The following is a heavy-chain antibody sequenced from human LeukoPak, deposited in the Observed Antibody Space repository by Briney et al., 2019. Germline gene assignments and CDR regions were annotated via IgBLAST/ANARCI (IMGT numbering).Heavy chain of an antibody. D-gene: IGHD6-13*01. CDR3: ARSAYSSSWTWFDP. J-gene: IGHJ5*02. CDR2: IYYSGST. CDR1: GGSISSYY. V-gene: IGHV4-59*01. Sequence: SETLSLTCTVSGGSISSYYWSWIRQPPGKGLEWIGYIYYSGSTNYNPSLRSRVTISVGTSKNQFSLKLSSVTAADTAVYYCARSAYSSSWTWFDPWGQGTLVTVSS.